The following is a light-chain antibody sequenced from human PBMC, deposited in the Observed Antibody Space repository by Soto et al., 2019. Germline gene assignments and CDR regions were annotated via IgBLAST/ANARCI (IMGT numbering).Light chain of an antibody. V-gene: IGKV3-20*01. CDR1: QSVSSSQ. Sequence: EIVLTQAPGTLSLSPGESATLSCRASQSVSSSQVAWYQQKPGQAPRLIIYGASSRATGIPDRFRGVGSETDFTLTISRLEPEDFAVYYCQQYKTAPHTFGQGTKLEIK. CDR2: GAS. J-gene: IGKJ2*01. CDR3: QQYKTAPHT.